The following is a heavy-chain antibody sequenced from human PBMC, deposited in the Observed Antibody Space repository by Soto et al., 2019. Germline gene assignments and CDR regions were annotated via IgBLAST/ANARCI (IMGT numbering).Heavy chain of an antibody. CDR1: GFTFSNFW. J-gene: IGHJ4*02. Sequence: EVQLVESGGGLVQPGGSLRLSCAASGFTFSNFWMSWVRQAPGKGLEWVASIKSDGSERSHVDAVRGRFSISRDNARNSLYLQMNSLRADVTAVYYCARDVIWGQGSLVTVSS. V-gene: IGHV3-7*05. CDR3: ARDVI. CDR2: IKSDGSER.